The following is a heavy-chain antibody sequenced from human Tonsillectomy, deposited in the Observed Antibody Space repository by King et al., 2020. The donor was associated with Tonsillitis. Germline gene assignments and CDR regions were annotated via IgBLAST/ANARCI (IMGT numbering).Heavy chain of an antibody. D-gene: IGHD3-10*01. J-gene: IGHJ6*02. CDR1: GGSISSSSYY. CDR2: IYYSGST. Sequence: QLQESGPGLVKPSETLSLTCTVSGGSISSSSYYWGWIRQPPGQGLEWIGSIYYSGSTYYNPSLKSRVTISVDTSKNQFSLKLSSVTAADTAVYYCARDSRFYGSGSYMTYYYYGMDVWGQGTTVTVSS. V-gene: IGHV4-39*07. CDR3: ARDSRFYGSGSYMTYYYYGMDV.